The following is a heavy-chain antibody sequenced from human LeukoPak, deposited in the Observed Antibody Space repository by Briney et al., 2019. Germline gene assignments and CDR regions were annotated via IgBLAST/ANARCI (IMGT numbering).Heavy chain of an antibody. J-gene: IGHJ4*02. D-gene: IGHD2-21*02. CDR3: ARETYCGGDCPRRHFDY. CDR1: GGSISSYY. V-gene: IGHV4-4*07. CDR2: MYSSGST. Sequence: SETLSLTCTVSGGSISSYYWSWIRQPAGKGLEWIGRMYSSGSTNYNPSLKSRVTMSVDTSKNQFSLRLSSVTAADTAVYYCARETYCGGDCPRRHFDYWGQGTLVTVPS.